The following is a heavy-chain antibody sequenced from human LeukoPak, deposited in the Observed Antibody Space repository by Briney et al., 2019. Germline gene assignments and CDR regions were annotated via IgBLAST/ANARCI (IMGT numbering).Heavy chain of an antibody. CDR1: GFTFSNYG. CDR3: AREHSGYDFPGRDYYYMDV. Sequence: GGSLRLSCAASGFTFSNYGMNWVRQAPGKGLEWVSAISGSGHNTYYADSVKGRFTISRDNSKNTLYLQINSLRAEDTAVYYCAREHSGYDFPGRDYYYMDVWGKGTTVTVSS. CDR2: ISGSGHNT. V-gene: IGHV3-23*01. J-gene: IGHJ6*03. D-gene: IGHD5-12*01.